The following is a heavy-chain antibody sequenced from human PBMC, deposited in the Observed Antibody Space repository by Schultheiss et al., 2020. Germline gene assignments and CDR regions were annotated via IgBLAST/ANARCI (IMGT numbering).Heavy chain of an antibody. J-gene: IGHJ3*02. D-gene: IGHD6-19*01. CDR1: GYTFTSYG. CDR3: ARGSSGWYEDAFDI. V-gene: IGHV1-18*01. Sequence: ASVKVSCKASGYTFTSYGISWVRQAPGQGLEWMGWISTHNHNTNYAQKLQDRVTMTTDTSTSTAYMELGSLRSDDTAVYYCARGSSGWYEDAFDIWGQGTMVTVAS. CDR2: ISTHNHNT.